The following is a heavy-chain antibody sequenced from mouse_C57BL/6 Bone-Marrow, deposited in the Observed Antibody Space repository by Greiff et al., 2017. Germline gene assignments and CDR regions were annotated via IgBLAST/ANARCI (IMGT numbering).Heavy chain of an antibody. CDR1: GYTFTSYG. D-gene: IGHD3-3*01. J-gene: IGHJ4*01. Sequence: QVQLQQSGAELARPGASVKLSCKASGYTFTSYGISWVKQRTGQGLEWIGELYPRSGNTYYNEKFKGKATLTADTSSSTAYMELRSLTAEDSAVYSFARRAWDRYYYAMDVWGQGTSVTVSS. V-gene: IGHV1-81*01. CDR2: LYPRSGNT. CDR3: ARRAWDRYYYAMDV.